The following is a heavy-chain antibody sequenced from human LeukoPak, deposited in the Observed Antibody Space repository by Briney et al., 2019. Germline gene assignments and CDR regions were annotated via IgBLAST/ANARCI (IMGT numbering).Heavy chain of an antibody. CDR1: GGTFRNYA. Sequence: ASVKVSCKASGGTFRNYAISWVRQAPGQGLEWMGGIIPIFGTADYAQKFQGRVTITADESTSTAYMELSSLRAEDTAVYYCASLDILTDWVDPWGQGILVTVSS. J-gene: IGHJ5*02. CDR2: IIPIFGTA. V-gene: IGHV1-69*13. D-gene: IGHD3-9*01. CDR3: ASLDILTDWVDP.